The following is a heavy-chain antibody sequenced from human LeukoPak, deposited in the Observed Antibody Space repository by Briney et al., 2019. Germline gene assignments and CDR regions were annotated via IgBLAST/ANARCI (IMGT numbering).Heavy chain of an antibody. CDR1: GGYIITSGHY. Sequence: SETLSLTCTVSGGYIITSGHYWGWIRQPPGKGLEWIGSVYYTGVTSTNPFFRSRMSISVDTSKNQFSLNLTSVTAADAAVYYCARERSSSGGHNWFDPSGQGTLVTVSS. V-gene: IGHV4-39*07. CDR3: ARERSSSGGHNWFDP. J-gene: IGHJ5*02. D-gene: IGHD4-23*01. CDR2: VYYTGVT.